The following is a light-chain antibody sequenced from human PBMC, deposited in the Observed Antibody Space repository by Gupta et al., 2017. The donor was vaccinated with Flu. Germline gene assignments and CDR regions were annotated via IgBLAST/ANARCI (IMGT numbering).Light chain of an antibody. CDR1: SSDVGGYNY. CDR3: SSHSSSSTVV. J-gene: IGLJ2*01. CDR2: EVS. V-gene: IGLV2-14*01. Sequence: QSDLTQPASVSGSPGQSITISCTGSSSDVGGYNYVSWYQKHPGKAPKVMIYEVSNRPSGVSNRFSGSKSGNTASLTISGLQAEDEADYYCSSHSSSSTVVFGGGTKLTVL.